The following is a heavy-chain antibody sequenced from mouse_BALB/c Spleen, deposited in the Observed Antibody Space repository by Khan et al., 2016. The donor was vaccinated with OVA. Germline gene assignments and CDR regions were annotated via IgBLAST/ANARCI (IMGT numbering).Heavy chain of an antibody. CDR3: VRDRYDGGWFFDV. Sequence: EVELVESGGDLVKPGGSLKLSCAAAGFTFSNYAMSWVRQTPDRRLEWVATISKGGTYTYYPDSVKGRFTISRDNAKNTLYLQMSSLKSEDTAIXYCVRDRYDGGWFFDVWGAGTTVTVSS. J-gene: IGHJ1*01. CDR2: ISKGGTYT. D-gene: IGHD2-14*01. V-gene: IGHV5-6*01. CDR1: GFTFSNYA.